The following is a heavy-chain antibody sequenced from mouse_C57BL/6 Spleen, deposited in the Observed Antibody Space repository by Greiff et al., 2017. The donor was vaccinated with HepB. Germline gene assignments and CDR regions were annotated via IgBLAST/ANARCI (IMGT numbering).Heavy chain of an antibody. CDR3: ARSVDYYGSSYYAMDY. J-gene: IGHJ4*01. V-gene: IGHV1-18*01. CDR1: GYTFTDYN. D-gene: IGHD1-1*01. Sequence: EVQLQQSGPELVKPGASVKIPCKASGYTFTDYNMDWVKQSHGKSLEWIGDINPNNGGTIYNQKFKGKATLTVDKSSSTAYMELRSLTSEDTAVYYCARSVDYYGSSYYAMDYWGQGTSVTVSS. CDR2: INPNNGGT.